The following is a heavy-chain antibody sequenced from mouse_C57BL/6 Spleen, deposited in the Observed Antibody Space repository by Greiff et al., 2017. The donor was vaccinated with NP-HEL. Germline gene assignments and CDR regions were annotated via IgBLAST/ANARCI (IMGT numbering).Heavy chain of an antibody. CDR3: ANNYYGRAWFAY. Sequence: EVMLVESGGGLVKPGGSLKLSCAASGFTFSDYGMHWVRQAPEKGLEWVAYISSGSSTIYYADTVKGRFTISRDNAKNTLFLQMTSLRSEDTAMYYCANNYYGRAWFAYWGQGTLVTVSA. D-gene: IGHD1-1*01. CDR2: ISSGSSTI. J-gene: IGHJ3*01. V-gene: IGHV5-17*01. CDR1: GFTFSDYG.